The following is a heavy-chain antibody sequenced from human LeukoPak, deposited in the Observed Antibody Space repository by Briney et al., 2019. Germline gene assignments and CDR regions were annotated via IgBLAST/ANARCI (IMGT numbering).Heavy chain of an antibody. V-gene: IGHV4-4*02. J-gene: IGHJ1*01. CDR1: GGSISSSNW. D-gene: IGHD3-22*01. Sequence: PSGTLSLTCAVSGGSISSSNWWSWVRQPPGKGLEWIGEIYHSGSTNYNPSLKSRVTISVDKSKNQFSLKLSSVTAADTAVYYCASATAYYDSSGYYYREYFQHWGQGTLVTVSS. CDR3: ASATAYYDSSGYYYREYFQH. CDR2: IYHSGST.